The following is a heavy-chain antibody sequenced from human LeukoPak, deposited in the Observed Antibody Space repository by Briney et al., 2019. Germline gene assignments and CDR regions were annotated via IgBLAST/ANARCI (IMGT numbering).Heavy chain of an antibody. Sequence: PSETLSLTCAVYGGSFSGYYWSWIRQPPGKGLEWIGEINHSGSTNYNPSLKSRVTISVDTSKNQFSLKLSSVTAADPAVYYCARGRHSRVYCSGGSCYSDWFDPWGQGTLVTVSS. J-gene: IGHJ5*02. CDR2: INHSGST. CDR1: GGSFSGYY. D-gene: IGHD2-15*01. CDR3: ARGRHSRVYCSGGSCYSDWFDP. V-gene: IGHV4-34*01.